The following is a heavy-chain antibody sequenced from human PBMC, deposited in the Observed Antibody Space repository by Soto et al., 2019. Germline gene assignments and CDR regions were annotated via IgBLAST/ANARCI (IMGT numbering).Heavy chain of an antibody. D-gene: IGHD2-15*01. CDR3: TTEGARSSGEAYFDY. Sequence: GGSLRLSCAASGFSFTSYWMDWVRQAPGKGLEWVAMINEDGSEKYYAAPVKGRFTISRDDSKNTLYLQMNSLKTEDTAVYYCTTEGARSSGEAYFDYWGQGTLVTVSS. CDR2: INEDGSEK. J-gene: IGHJ4*02. CDR1: GFSFTSYW. V-gene: IGHV3-15*01.